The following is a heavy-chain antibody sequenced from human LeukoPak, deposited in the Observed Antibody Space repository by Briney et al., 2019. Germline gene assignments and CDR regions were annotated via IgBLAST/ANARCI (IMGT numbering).Heavy chain of an antibody. V-gene: IGHV4-34*01. Sequence: SETLSLTCAVYGGSFSGYYWSWIRQPPGKGLEWIGEINHSGSTNYNPSLKSLVTISVDKSKNQFSLKLSSVTAADTAVYYCARRSHYDFWSGYQYYYYYYMDVWGKGTTVTVSS. D-gene: IGHD3-3*01. CDR2: INHSGST. J-gene: IGHJ6*03. CDR1: GGSFSGYY. CDR3: ARRSHYDFWSGYQYYYYYYMDV.